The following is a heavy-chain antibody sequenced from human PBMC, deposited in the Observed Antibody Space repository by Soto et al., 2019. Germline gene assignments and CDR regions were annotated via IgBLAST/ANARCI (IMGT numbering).Heavy chain of an antibody. CDR1: GFTFSYYS. CDR2: ISSSSSYI. J-gene: IGHJ4*02. V-gene: IGHV3-21*01. D-gene: IGHD3-22*01. CDR3: ASGWYYYDSSGFMDFDY. Sequence: PGGSLRLSCAASGFTFSYYSMNWVRQAPGKGLEWVSSISSSSSYISYADSVKGRFTISRDNAKNSLYLQMNSLRAEDTAVYYCASGWYYYDSSGFMDFDYWGQGTLVTVSS.